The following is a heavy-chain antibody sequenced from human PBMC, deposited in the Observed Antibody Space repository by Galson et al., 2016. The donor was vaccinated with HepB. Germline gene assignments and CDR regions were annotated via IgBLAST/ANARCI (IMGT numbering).Heavy chain of an antibody. Sequence: TLSLTCTVSGGSISSGGHYWTWIRQHPGKGLEWIGYIYHTGSTFYNPSLNSRIIISVDTSKSEFSLRLSSVTAADTAVYYCAGLPGGAYYGLAVWGQGTTVTVS. D-gene: IGHD3-16*01. V-gene: IGHV4-31*03. CDR2: IYHTGST. CDR3: AGLPGGAYYGLAV. CDR1: GGSISSGGHY. J-gene: IGHJ6*02.